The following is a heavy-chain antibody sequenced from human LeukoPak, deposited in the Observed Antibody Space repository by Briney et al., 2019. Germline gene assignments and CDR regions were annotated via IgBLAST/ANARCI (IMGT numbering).Heavy chain of an antibody. CDR2: MYISGST. CDR3: ARDPLNGMNV. D-gene: IGHD3-9*01. V-gene: IGHV4-4*07. J-gene: IGHJ6*02. Sequence: SETLSLTCTVSGGSVSSYYCSWIRQPAGKGLEWIGRMYISGSTDYNPSLKSRVTMSLDTSKNQLSLKLISVTAADTALYYCARDPLNGMNVWGQGTTVTVSS. CDR1: GGSVSSYY.